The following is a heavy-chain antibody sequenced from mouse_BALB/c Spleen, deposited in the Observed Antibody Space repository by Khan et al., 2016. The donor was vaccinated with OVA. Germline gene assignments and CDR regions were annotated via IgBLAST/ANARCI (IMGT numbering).Heavy chain of an antibody. V-gene: IGHV3-2*02. CDR1: GYSITRDYA. J-gene: IGHJ4*01. CDR3: ASELGRYYAMDY. D-gene: IGHD4-1*01. Sequence: EVQLQESGPGLVKPSQSLSLTCTVTGYSITRDYAWNWIRQFPGNKLEWMGYITNSGSTNSNPSLTTRISITRDTSKNQFFLPLNSVTTEDTATLYCASELGRYYAMDYWGQGTSVTVSA. CDR2: ITNSGST.